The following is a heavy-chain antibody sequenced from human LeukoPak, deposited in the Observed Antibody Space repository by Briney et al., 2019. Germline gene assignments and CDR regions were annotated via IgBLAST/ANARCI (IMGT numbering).Heavy chain of an antibody. CDR2: IYSGGST. V-gene: IGHV3-66*02. Sequence: GGSLRLSCAASGFTVSSNYMSWVRQAPGKGLEWVSVIYSGGSTYYADSVKGRFTISRDNSKNTLYLQMNSLRAEETAVYYCARDGITIFGVVTYDYWGQGTLVTVSS. CDR1: GFTVSSNY. J-gene: IGHJ4*02. CDR3: ARDGITIFGVVTYDY. D-gene: IGHD3-3*01.